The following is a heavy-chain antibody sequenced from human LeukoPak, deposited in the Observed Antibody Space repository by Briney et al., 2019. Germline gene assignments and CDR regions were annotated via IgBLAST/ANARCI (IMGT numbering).Heavy chain of an antibody. Sequence: GGSLRLSCAASGFTFSSYWMSWVRQAPGKGLEWVANIKQDGSEKYYVDSVKGRFTISRDNAKNSLYLQMNSLRAEDTAVYYCAREALSGSYYQRGAFDIRGQGTMVTVSS. J-gene: IGHJ3*02. CDR2: IKQDGSEK. CDR1: GFTFSSYW. CDR3: AREALSGSYYQRGAFDI. V-gene: IGHV3-7*01. D-gene: IGHD1-26*01.